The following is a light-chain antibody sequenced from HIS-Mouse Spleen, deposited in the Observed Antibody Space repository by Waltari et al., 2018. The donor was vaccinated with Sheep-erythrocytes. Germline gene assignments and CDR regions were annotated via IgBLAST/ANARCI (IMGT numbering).Light chain of an antibody. CDR1: QGISSA. CDR2: DAS. Sequence: AFQLTQSPSSLAAYVGDRVTITCRASQGISSALAWYQQKPGKAPKLLIYDASSLESGVPSRFSGSGSGTDFTLTISSLQPEDFATYYCQQFNNYPRTFGQGTKVEIK. J-gene: IGKJ1*01. CDR3: QQFNNYPRT. V-gene: IGKV1D-13*01.